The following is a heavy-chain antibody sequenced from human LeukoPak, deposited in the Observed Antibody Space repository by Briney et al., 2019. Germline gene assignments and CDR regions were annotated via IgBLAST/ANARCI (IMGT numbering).Heavy chain of an antibody. Sequence: PGGSLRLSCAASGFTFTNYAMHWVRQAPGKGLEWVAVISVDGSNKFYAGSVRGRCTISRDNSKNTMSLQMDSLRGDDTAVYYCARDPRTSSTSRNYFESWGQGTLVTVSS. CDR2: ISVDGSNK. J-gene: IGHJ4*02. CDR3: ARDPRTSSTSRNYFES. D-gene: IGHD6-13*01. V-gene: IGHV3-30-3*01. CDR1: GFTFTNYA.